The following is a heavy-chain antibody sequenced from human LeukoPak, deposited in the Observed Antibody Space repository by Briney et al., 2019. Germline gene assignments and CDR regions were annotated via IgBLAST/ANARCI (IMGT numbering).Heavy chain of an antibody. J-gene: IGHJ4*02. CDR1: GFTFSSYG. D-gene: IGHD3-22*01. V-gene: IGHV3-33*01. CDR3: ARGLVVTNTIDY. CDR2: IWYDGSNK. Sequence: PGRSLRLSCAASGFTFSSYGMHWVRQAPGKGLEWVAVIWYDGSNKYYADSVKGRFTISRDNSKNTLYLQMSSLRAEDTAVYYCARGLVVTNTIDYWGQGTLVTVSS.